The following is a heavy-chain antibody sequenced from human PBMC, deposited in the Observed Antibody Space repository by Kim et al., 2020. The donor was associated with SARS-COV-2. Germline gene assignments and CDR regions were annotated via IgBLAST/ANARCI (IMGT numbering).Heavy chain of an antibody. D-gene: IGHD6-19*01. Sequence: SETLSLTCAVYGGSFSGYYWSWIRQPPGKGLEWIGEINHSGSTNYNPSLKSRVTISVDTSKNQFSLKLSSVTAADTAVYYCARVNAIAVAAWFDPWGQGTLVTVSS. J-gene: IGHJ5*02. V-gene: IGHV4-34*01. CDR1: GGSFSGYY. CDR3: ARVNAIAVAAWFDP. CDR2: INHSGST.